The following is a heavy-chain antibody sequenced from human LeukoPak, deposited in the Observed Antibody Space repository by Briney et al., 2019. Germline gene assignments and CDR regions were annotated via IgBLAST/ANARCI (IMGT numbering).Heavy chain of an antibody. V-gene: IGHV3-48*03. CDR1: GFTFSSYE. CDR2: ISGSGSTE. Sequence: PGGSLRPSCAASGFTFSSYEINWVRQAPGKGLVWVSSISGSGSTENYADSVTGRFTISRDNAKDSLFLQMNSLRGEDTAVYYCARGGRGYGVDVWGQGTTVTVSS. CDR3: ARGGRGYGVDV. J-gene: IGHJ6*02.